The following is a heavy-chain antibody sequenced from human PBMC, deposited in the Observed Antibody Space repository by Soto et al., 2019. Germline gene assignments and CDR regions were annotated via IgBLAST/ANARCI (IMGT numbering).Heavy chain of an antibody. CDR1: GFTFSSYS. CDR2: IFVTSSPI. Sequence: PGGSLRLSCAASGFTFSSYSMVWVRQAPGKGLEWISYIFVTSSPIYYADSVKGRFTISRDNSENTLYLQMNSLRAEDTAVYYCARDKLRGFSNWFDPWGQGTLVTVSS. V-gene: IGHV3-48*01. CDR3: ARDKLRGFSNWFDP. J-gene: IGHJ5*02. D-gene: IGHD3-10*01.